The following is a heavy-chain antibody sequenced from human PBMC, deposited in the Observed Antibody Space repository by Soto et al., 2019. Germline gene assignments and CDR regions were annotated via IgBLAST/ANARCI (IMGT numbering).Heavy chain of an antibody. Sequence: GGSLRLSCAASGFTFSNAWMSWVRQAPGKGLEWVGRIKSKTDGGTTDYAAPVKGRFTISRDDSKNTLYLQMNSLKTEDTAVYYCTLPITMVRGTSEYWGQGTLVTVSS. CDR1: GFTFSNAW. D-gene: IGHD3-10*01. CDR3: TLPITMVRGTSEY. V-gene: IGHV3-15*01. J-gene: IGHJ4*02. CDR2: IKSKTDGGTT.